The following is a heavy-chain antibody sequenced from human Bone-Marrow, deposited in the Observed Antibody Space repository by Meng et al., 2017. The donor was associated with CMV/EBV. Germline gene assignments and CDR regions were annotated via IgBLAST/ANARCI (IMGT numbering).Heavy chain of an antibody. V-gene: IGHV1-18*01. D-gene: IGHD1-26*01. Sequence: ASVISCKASGYTFTSYGISWVRQAPGQGLEWMGWISAYNGNTNYAQKLQGRVTMTTDTSTSTAYMELRSLRSDDTAVYYCARATWSIVGATTSDYWGQGTLVTVSS. CDR3: ARATWSIVGATTSDY. CDR2: ISAYNGNT. J-gene: IGHJ4*02. CDR1: GYTFTSYG.